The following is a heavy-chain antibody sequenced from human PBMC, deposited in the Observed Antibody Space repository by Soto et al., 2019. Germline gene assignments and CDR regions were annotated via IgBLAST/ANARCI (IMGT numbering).Heavy chain of an antibody. D-gene: IGHD3-16*01. CDR3: VREGSSAFWTTFQY. CDR2: ISGSGGSR. J-gene: IGHJ1*01. Sequence: EVQVLESGGGFVQPGGSLRLSCAASGFTFSDYAMSWVRQAPGKGLEWVSGISGSGGSRFYADSVKGRFTISRDNSQNRVHLQMNSLRAEDTAVYYCVREGSSAFWTTFQYWGQGTLVTVSS. V-gene: IGHV3-23*01. CDR1: GFTFSDYA.